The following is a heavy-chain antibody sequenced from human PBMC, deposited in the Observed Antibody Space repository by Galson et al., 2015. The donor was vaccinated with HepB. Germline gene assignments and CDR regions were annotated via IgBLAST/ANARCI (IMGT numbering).Heavy chain of an antibody. V-gene: IGHV3-30-3*01. J-gene: IGHJ6*03. CDR1: GFTFSSYA. Sequence: SLRLSCAASGFTFSSYAMHWVRQAPGEGLEWVAVISYDGSNKYYADSVKGRYTISRDNSKNTLYLQMNSLRAEDTAVYYCARSLRSYYYYYYMDVWGKGTTVTVSS. CDR3: ARSLRSYYYYYYMDV. D-gene: IGHD5-12*01. CDR2: ISYDGSNK.